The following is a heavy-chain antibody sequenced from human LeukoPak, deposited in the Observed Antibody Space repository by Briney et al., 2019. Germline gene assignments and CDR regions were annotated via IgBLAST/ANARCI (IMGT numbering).Heavy chain of an antibody. CDR3: AKGGVSSAYHPVDY. V-gene: IGHV3-30*18. Sequence: GGSLRLSCAASGFIFSSYGMHWVRQAPGKGLEWVAGISSDESEEFYVGSVKGRFITSRDSSKSMLYLQMNSLRIEDTAVYYCAKGGVSSAYHPVDYWGQGTLATVSP. CDR1: GFIFSSYG. CDR2: ISSDESEE. J-gene: IGHJ4*02. D-gene: IGHD3-22*01.